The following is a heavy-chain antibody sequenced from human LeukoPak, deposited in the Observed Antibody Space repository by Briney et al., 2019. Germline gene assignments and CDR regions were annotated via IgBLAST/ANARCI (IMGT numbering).Heavy chain of an antibody. CDR1: GGSISNYY. CDR3: ARENYDSSGYNAIFDY. Sequence: SETLSLTCTVSGGSISNYYWSWIRQPAGKGLEWIGRIYTSGSTNYNPSLKSRVTISVDTSKNQFSLKLSSVTAADTAVYYCARENYDSSGYNAIFDYWGQGTLVTVSS. CDR2: IYTSGST. J-gene: IGHJ4*02. D-gene: IGHD3-22*01. V-gene: IGHV4-4*07.